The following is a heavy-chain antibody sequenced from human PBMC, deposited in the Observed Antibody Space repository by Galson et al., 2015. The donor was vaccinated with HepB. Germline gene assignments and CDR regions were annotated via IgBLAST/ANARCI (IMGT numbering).Heavy chain of an antibody. J-gene: IGHJ4*02. V-gene: IGHV3-23*01. Sequence: SLRLSCAASGFTFSSYAMSWVRQAPGKGLEWVSAISGSGGSTYYADSVKGRFTISRDNSKNTLYLQMNSLRAEDTAVYYCAKDGGGLKDIVVVPAAPFDYWGQGTLVTVSS. CDR2: ISGSGGST. D-gene: IGHD2-2*01. CDR3: AKDGGGLKDIVVVPAAPFDY. CDR1: GFTFSSYA.